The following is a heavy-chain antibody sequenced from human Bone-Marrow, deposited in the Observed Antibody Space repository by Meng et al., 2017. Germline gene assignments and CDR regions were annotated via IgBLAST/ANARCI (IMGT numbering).Heavy chain of an antibody. CDR3: ARVNTMIVVAADAFDI. Sequence: SLKISCAVSGFTFDDYAMHWVRQAPGKGLEWVSGISWKSGSIGYADSVKGRFTISRDNAKNSLYLQMNSLRAEDTALYYCARVNTMIVVAADAFDIWGQGTMVTVSS. V-gene: IGHV3-9*01. D-gene: IGHD3-22*01. CDR2: ISWKSGSI. J-gene: IGHJ3*02. CDR1: GFTFDDYA.